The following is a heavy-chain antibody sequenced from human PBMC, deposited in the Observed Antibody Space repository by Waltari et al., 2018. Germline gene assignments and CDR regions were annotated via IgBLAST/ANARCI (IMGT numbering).Heavy chain of an antibody. CDR3: ARDKSGYDFSLGLFYYYMDV. CDR2: IYTSGST. J-gene: IGHJ6*03. D-gene: IGHD5-12*01. CDR1: GDSISSFY. Sequence: QVQLQESGPGLVKPSETLSLTCTVSGDSISSFYCNWVRQSAGKGLEWIGRIYTSGSTNHNPSLKSRITMSVDASKNLCSLKLSSVTAADTAVYYCARDKSGYDFSLGLFYYYMDVWGKGTTVTVSS. V-gene: IGHV4-4*07.